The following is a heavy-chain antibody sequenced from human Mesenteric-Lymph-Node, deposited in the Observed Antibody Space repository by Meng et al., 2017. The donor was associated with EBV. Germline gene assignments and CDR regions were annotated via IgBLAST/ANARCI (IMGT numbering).Heavy chain of an antibody. Sequence: GPGRGEPSGTLSLTCAVSGASISSSNWWTWLRQAPGKGLEWIGEVRHTGITNYNPSLKIRVSMSVDKSQNQFSLKLTSMTAADTAVYYCAVLGKVVIGSDWGQGTLVTVSS. J-gene: IGHJ1*01. D-gene: IGHD3-10*01. V-gene: IGHV4-4*02. CDR1: GASISSSNW. CDR2: VRHTGIT. CDR3: AVLGKVVIGSD.